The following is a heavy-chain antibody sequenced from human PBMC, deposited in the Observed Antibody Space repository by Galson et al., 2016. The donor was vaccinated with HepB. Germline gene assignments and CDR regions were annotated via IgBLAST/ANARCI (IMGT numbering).Heavy chain of an antibody. CDR3: ARDAPGSSYFDY. CDR2: TYYTSHCYH. CDR1: RDSVSSDVGV. J-gene: IGHJ4*02. D-gene: IGHD1-14*01. V-gene: IGHV6-1*01. Sequence: CAISRDSVSSDVGVWNWIRQSPPRGLEWLGRTYYTSHCYHDYAVAVKTRLVINPDTSRNQFSLQLCSVTPDDTAVSWCARDAPGSSYFDYWSQGTLVTVSS.